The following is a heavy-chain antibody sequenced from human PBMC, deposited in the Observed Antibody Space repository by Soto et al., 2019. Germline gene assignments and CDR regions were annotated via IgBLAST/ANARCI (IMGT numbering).Heavy chain of an antibody. CDR2: IFYSGST. Sequence: QVQLQESGPGLVKPSQTLSLTCTVSGGSINSADYYWSWIRQRPGKGLEWIGYIFYSGSTHYNPSLESRVTISVDTSKNQFSLRLNSVTAADTAVYYCARWVVVVVAATGGMDVWGQGTTVTVSS. CDR1: GGSINSADYY. D-gene: IGHD2-15*01. J-gene: IGHJ6*02. V-gene: IGHV4-31*03. CDR3: ARWVVVVVAATGGMDV.